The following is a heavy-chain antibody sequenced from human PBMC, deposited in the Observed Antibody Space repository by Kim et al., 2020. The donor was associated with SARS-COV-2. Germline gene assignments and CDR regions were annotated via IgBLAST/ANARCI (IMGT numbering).Heavy chain of an antibody. V-gene: IGHV3-23*01. D-gene: IGHD3-3*01. Sequence: GGSLRLSCAASGFTFSSYAMSWVRQAPGKGLEWVSAISGSGGSTYYADSVKGRFTISRDNSKNTLYLQMNSLRAEDTAVYYCAKWLGASEITIFGVPSGGAFDIWGQGTMVTVSS. J-gene: IGHJ3*02. CDR1: GFTFSSYA. CDR2: ISGSGGST. CDR3: AKWLGASEITIFGVPSGGAFDI.